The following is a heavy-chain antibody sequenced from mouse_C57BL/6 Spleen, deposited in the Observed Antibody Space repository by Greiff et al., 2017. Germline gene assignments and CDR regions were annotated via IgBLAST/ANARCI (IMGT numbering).Heavy chain of an antibody. CDR1: GYTFTSYG. Sequence: VQRVESGAELARPGASVKLSCKASGYTFTSYGISWVKQRTGQGLEWIGEIYPRSGNTYYNEKFKGKATLTADKSSSTAYMELRSLTSEDSAVYFCARECYGSSYDAMDYWGQGTSVTVSS. CDR2: IYPRSGNT. D-gene: IGHD1-1*01. V-gene: IGHV1-81*01. J-gene: IGHJ4*01. CDR3: ARECYGSSYDAMDY.